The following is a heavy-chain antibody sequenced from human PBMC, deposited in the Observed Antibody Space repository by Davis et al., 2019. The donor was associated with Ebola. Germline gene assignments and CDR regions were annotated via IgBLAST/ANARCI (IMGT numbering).Heavy chain of an antibody. V-gene: IGHV4-39*01. Sequence: MPSETLSLTCTVSGGSISSSSYYWGWIRQPPGKGLEWIGSIYYSGSTYYNPSLKSRVTISVDTSKNQFSLKLSSVTAADTAVYYCARNPTYYYDSSGYSTQYYFDYWGQGTLVTVSS. J-gene: IGHJ4*02. D-gene: IGHD3-22*01. CDR3: ARNPTYYYDSSGYSTQYYFDY. CDR2: IYYSGST. CDR1: GGSISSSSYY.